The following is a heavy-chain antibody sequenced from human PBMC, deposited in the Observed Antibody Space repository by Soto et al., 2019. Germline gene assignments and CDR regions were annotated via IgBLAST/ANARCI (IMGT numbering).Heavy chain of an antibody. CDR3: AKDLDLGYCSSNSCYIFDY. Sequence: PGGSLRLSCAASGFTFSSYSMNWVRQAPGKGLEWVSGISWNSGSIGYADSVKGRFTISRDNAKNSLYLQMNSLRAEDTALYYCAKDLDLGYCSSNSCYIFDYWGQGTLVTVSS. J-gene: IGHJ4*02. CDR1: GFTFSSYS. CDR2: ISWNSGSI. V-gene: IGHV3-9*01. D-gene: IGHD2-2*01.